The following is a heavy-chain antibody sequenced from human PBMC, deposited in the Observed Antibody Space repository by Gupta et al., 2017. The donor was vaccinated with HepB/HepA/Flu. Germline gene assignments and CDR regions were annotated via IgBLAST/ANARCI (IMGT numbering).Heavy chain of an antibody. J-gene: IGHJ6*02. CDR3: ARRAYCGGYCTVRCDEYYGLDV. D-gene: IGHD2-21*02. CDR2: IYPDVSRI. V-gene: IGHV5-51*01. Sequence: AWVRQMPGKFLEVMGNIYPDVSRIIYSPSFQGRVTISGDKSTNTAYLQWSSLKASDSAISSCARRAYCGGYCTVRCDEYYGLDVWGQGTTVIVSS.